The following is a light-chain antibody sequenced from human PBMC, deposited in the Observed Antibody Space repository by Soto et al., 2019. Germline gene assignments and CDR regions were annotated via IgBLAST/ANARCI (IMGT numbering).Light chain of an antibody. CDR1: SSDVGSHNL. J-gene: IGLJ7*01. CDR2: EVS. V-gene: IGLV2-23*02. Sequence: QSALTQPASVSGSPGQSITISCTGTSSDVGSHNLVSWYQQHPGQAPKLMIYEVSKRPLGVSARFSASKSGNTASLTISGLQAEDEADYYCSSYGRSSAVFGGGTQLTVL. CDR3: SSYGRSSAV.